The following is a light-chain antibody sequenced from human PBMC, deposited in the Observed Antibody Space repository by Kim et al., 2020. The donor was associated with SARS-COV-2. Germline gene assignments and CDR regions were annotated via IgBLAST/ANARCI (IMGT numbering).Light chain of an antibody. CDR3: QKYDSAPWT. Sequence: SASVGDGVTITCRARQDIANYLAWYQQKPGKVPKLLVDAASALKSGVPSRFSGRRSGTDFTLTISNLQPEDVATYYCQKYDSAPWTFGQGTKLEI. J-gene: IGKJ1*01. CDR1: QDIANY. V-gene: IGKV1-27*01. CDR2: AAS.